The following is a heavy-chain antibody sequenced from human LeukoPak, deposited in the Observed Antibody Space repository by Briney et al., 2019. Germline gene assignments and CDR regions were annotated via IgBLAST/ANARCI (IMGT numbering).Heavy chain of an antibody. J-gene: IGHJ4*02. CDR2: ISSNGGST. CDR3: AISWELQAPLHY. V-gene: IGHV3-64*01. D-gene: IGHD1-26*01. CDR1: GFTFSSYA. Sequence: GGSLRLSCAASGFTFSSYAMHWVRQAPGKGLEYVSAISSNGGSTYYANSVKGRFTISRDNSKNTLYLQMGSLRAEDMAVYYCAISWELQAPLHYWGQGTLVTVSS.